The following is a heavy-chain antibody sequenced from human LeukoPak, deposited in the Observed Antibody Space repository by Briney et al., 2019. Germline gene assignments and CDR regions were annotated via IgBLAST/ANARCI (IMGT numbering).Heavy chain of an antibody. CDR2: MNPNSGNT. Sequence: ASLKVSCKASVYTFTSYDINWVRQATGQGLEWMGWMNPNSGNTGYAQNFQGRVTMTRNTSISTAYMELSSLRSEDTAVYYCARFPRATDLFDYWGQGTLVTVSS. V-gene: IGHV1-8*01. CDR3: ARFPRATDLFDY. J-gene: IGHJ4*02. D-gene: IGHD1-26*01. CDR1: VYTFTSYD.